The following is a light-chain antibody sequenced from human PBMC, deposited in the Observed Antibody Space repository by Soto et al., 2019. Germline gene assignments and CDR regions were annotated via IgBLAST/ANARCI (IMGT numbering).Light chain of an antibody. CDR2: GAS. CDR1: QGVTSD. CDR3: QQYNIWPIT. V-gene: IGKV3-15*01. J-gene: IGKJ4*01. Sequence: EIVMTQSPATLSVSPGERATLSCRASQGVTSDLAWYQHKPGQVPRLLIYGASTGATGIPARFSGSGSGTEFTLTINSLQSEDFAIYYCQQYNIWPITFGGGTKVEI.